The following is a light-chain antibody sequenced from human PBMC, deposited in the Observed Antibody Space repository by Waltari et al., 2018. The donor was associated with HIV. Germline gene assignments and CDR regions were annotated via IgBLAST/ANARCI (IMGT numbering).Light chain of an antibody. CDR1: LSIAHQ. Sequence: ETVITQSPGTLSASPGETVTLSCTASLSIAHQLAWTQQKPGQSPRHLLLSSSSAATSVAGRFSGSGSGTQFTLTIRSRQSEDSAVYYCQQYKNWPPLTFGQGTKVEIK. J-gene: IGKJ1*01. CDR3: QQYKNWPPLT. CDR2: SSS. V-gene: IGKV3-15*01.